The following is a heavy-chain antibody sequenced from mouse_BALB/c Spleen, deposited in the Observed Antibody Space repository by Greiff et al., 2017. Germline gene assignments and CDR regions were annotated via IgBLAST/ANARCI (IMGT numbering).Heavy chain of an antibody. J-gene: IGHJ2*01. V-gene: IGHV14-3*02. D-gene: IGHD2-3*01. CDR3: TRTYDGYFYFDY. Sequence: EVKLQESGAELVKPGASVKLSCAASGFNIKDTYMHWVKQTPEQGLEWIGRIDPANGNTKYDPKFQGKATITADTSSNTAYLQISSLTSEDTAVYYCTRTYDGYFYFDYWGQGTTLTVSS. CDR2: IDPANGNT. CDR1: GFNIKDTY.